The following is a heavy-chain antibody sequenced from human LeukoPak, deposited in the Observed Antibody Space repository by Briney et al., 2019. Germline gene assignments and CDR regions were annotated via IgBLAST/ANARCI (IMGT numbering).Heavy chain of an antibody. J-gene: IGHJ4*02. V-gene: IGHV1-24*01. CDR2: FDPEDGET. CDR1: GYTLTELS. Sequence: ASVKVSCKVSGYTLTELSMHWVRQAPGKGLEWMGGFDPEDGETIYAQKFQGRVTMTEDTSTDTAYMELSSLRSDDTAVYYCARDPNVVAPVGIYDYWGQGTLVTVSS. CDR3: ARDPNVVAPVGIYDY. D-gene: IGHD2-2*02.